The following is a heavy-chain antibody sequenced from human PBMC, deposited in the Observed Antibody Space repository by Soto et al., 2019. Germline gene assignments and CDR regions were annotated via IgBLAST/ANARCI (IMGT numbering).Heavy chain of an antibody. Sequence: EVQLLESGGGLVQPGGSLRLSCAASGFTFSSYAMSWVRQAPGKGLEWVSAISGSGGSTYYADSVKGRFTISRDNSKNTMYLQMNSLTDEDTAVYYCAKRPRDYSYDSSGYYYLVGYFDYWGQGTLVTVSS. CDR1: GFTFSSYA. D-gene: IGHD3-22*01. CDR3: AKRPRDYSYDSSGYYYLVGYFDY. J-gene: IGHJ4*02. V-gene: IGHV3-23*01. CDR2: ISGSGGST.